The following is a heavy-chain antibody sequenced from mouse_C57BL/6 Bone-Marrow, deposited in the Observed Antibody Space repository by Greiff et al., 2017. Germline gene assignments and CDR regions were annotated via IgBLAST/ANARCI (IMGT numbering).Heavy chain of an antibody. J-gene: IGHJ3*01. Sequence: EVKLMESEGGLVQPGSSMKLSCTASGFTFSDYYMACVRQVPEKGLEWVANINYDGSSTYYLDSLKSRFIISRDNAKNILYLQMSSLKSEDTATYYCARGPYYYGSTWFAYWGQGTLVTVSA. CDR2: INYDGSST. D-gene: IGHD1-1*01. CDR3: ARGPYYYGSTWFAY. CDR1: GFTFSDYY. V-gene: IGHV5-16*01.